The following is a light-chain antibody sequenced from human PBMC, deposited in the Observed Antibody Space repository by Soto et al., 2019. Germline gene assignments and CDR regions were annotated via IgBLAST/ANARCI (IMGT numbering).Light chain of an antibody. CDR3: SSFTSSASYV. CDR2: EVN. CDR1: SSDVGAYNY. Sequence: QTVLAQPASVSRSPGQSITISCTGTSSDVGAYNYVSWYQQHPGKAPKLIICEVNKRPSGVSNRFSGSKSDNPASLTISGLQAEDEADYYCSSFTSSASYVFGTGTKVTVL. J-gene: IGLJ1*01. V-gene: IGLV2-14*01.